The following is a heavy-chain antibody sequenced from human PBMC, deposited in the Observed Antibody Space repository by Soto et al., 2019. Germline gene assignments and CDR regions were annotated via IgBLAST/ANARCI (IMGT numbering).Heavy chain of an antibody. V-gene: IGHV3-21*01. Sequence: EVQLVESGGGLVKPGGSLRLSCAASGFTFSSYSMNWVRQAPGKGLEWVSSISSSSSYIYYADPVKGRFTISRDNAKNSLYLQMNSLRAEDTAVYYCAREMSGTLSGVVDYWGQGTLVTVSS. CDR2: ISSSSSYI. CDR1: GFTFSSYS. D-gene: IGHD3-10*02. J-gene: IGHJ4*02. CDR3: AREMSGTLSGVVDY.